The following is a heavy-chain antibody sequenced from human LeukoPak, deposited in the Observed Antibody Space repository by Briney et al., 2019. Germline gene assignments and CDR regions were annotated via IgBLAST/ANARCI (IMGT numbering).Heavy chain of an antibody. J-gene: IGHJ4*02. D-gene: IGHD3-10*01. V-gene: IGHV3-74*01. CDR3: ARVAASPRRVDDY. CDR1: GFTFSSYW. CDR2: INSDRSST. Sequence: EPGGSLRLSCAASGFTFSSYWMHWVRQAPGKGLVWVSRINSDRSSTSYADSVKGRFTISRDNAKNTLYLQMNSLRAEDTAVYYCARVAASPRRVDDYWGQGTLVTVSS.